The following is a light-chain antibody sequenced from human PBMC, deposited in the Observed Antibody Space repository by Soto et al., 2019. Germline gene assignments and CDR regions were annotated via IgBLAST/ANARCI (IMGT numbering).Light chain of an antibody. CDR2: STN. J-gene: IGLJ1*01. Sequence: QTVVTQEPSFSVSPGGTVTLTCGLSSGSVSTNSYPSWYQQTPGQAPRTLIYSTNNRSSGVPDRFSGSILGNKAALTITGAQADDESDYYSVLYMGSGIYVFGSGTKLTVL. CDR3: VLYMGSGIYV. V-gene: IGLV8-61*01. CDR1: SGSVSTNSY.